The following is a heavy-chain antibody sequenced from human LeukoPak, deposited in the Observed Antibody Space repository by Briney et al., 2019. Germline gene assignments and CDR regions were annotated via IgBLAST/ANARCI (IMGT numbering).Heavy chain of an antibody. D-gene: IGHD3-16*02. V-gene: IGHV3-15*07. CDR1: GCTFSNAW. CDR2: IKSKTDGGTT. CDR3: TTDRYGNAFDI. J-gene: IGHJ3*02. Sequence: GETLTLTCAASGCTFSNAWWNWVRQPPGKGLEWVGRIKSKTDGGTTDYAAPVKGRFTTSRDDSKNTLYLQMNSLKPEDTAVYYCTTDRYGNAFDIWGQGTMVTVSS.